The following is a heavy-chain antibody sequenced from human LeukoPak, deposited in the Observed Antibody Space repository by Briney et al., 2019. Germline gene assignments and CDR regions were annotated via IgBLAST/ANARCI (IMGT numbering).Heavy chain of an antibody. V-gene: IGHV4-39*01. J-gene: IGHJ3*02. CDR1: GGSITSPNYY. CDR3: ATLRYCSGGSCFNAFDI. CDR2: IYYSGGT. D-gene: IGHD2-15*01. Sequence: SETLSLTCTVSGGSITSPNYYWGWIRQPPGKGLEWIGSIYYSGGTYYNPSLKSRVTISVDTSKNQFSLRLISVTAADTAVYYCATLRYCSGGSCFNAFDIWGQGTIVSVSS.